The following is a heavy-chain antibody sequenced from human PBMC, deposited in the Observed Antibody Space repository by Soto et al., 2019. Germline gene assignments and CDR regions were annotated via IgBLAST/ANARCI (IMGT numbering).Heavy chain of an antibody. D-gene: IGHD6-6*01. J-gene: IGHJ6*02. CDR2: ISYDGSNK. V-gene: IGHV3-30-3*01. CDR3: AREGIAARPDYYYYYGMDV. CDR1: GFTFSSYA. Sequence: GGSLRLSCAASGFTFSSYAMHWVRQAPGKGLEWVAVISYDGSNKYYADSVKGRFTISRDNSKNTLYLQMNSLRAEDTAVYYCAREGIAARPDYYYYYGMDVWGQGTTVTVSS.